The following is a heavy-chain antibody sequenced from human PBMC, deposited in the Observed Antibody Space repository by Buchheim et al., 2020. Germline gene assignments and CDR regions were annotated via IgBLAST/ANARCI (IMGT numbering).Heavy chain of an antibody. CDR1: GGTFSSYT. CDR3: ARGESEDRPTYYYDSSGYSY. Sequence: QVQLVQSGAEVKKPGSSVKVSCKASGGTFSSYTISWVRQAPGQGLEWMGRIIPILGIANYAQKFQGRVTITADKSTSTAYMELSSLRSEDTAVYYCARGESEDRPTYYYDSSGYSYWGQGTL. D-gene: IGHD3-22*01. V-gene: IGHV1-69*02. J-gene: IGHJ4*02. CDR2: IIPILGIA.